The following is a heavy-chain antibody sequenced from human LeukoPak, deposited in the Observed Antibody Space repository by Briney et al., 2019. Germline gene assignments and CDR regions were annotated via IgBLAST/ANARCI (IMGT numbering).Heavy chain of an antibody. V-gene: IGHV1-2*02. D-gene: IGHD6-19*01. CDR1: GYTSTDFSDYY. CDR3: VRVSTGWYFDY. CDR2: INPNSGAT. Sequence: ASVKVSCRASGYTSTDFSDYYIHWVRQAPGQGLEWMGWINPNSGATYYAHKFQGRVTMTRDTSINTAYMELSRLTSDDTVVYFCVRVSTGWYFDYWGQGTLVSVSS. J-gene: IGHJ4*02.